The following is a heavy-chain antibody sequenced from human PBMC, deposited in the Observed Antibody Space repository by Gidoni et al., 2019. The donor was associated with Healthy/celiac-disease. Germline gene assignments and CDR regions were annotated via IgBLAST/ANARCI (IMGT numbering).Heavy chain of an antibody. D-gene: IGHD2-2*01. CDR3: ARAKRIVVVPADLGSYYGMDV. J-gene: IGHJ6*02. Sequence: QVQLVESGGGVVQPGRSLRLSCAASGFTFRSYAMHWFRQGPGKGLEWVAVISNDGSNKYYADAGKGRFTISRDNSKNTLYLQMNSLRAEDTAVYYCARAKRIVVVPADLGSYYGMDVWGQGTTVTVSS. V-gene: IGHV3-30-3*01. CDR2: ISNDGSNK. CDR1: GFTFRSYA.